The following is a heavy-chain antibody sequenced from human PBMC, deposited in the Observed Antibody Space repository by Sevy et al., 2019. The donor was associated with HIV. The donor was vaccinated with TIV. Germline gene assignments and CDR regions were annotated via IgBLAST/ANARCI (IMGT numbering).Heavy chain of an antibody. D-gene: IGHD6-13*01. J-gene: IGHJ4*02. CDR3: ARVDSSGWSDY. Sequence: SETLSLTCAVSGYSMTSGYFWGWIRQSPGKGLEWIGSLYHSGTTYYSPSLKSRVTLSVDTSKNQFSLKVRSVTAADTALYYCARVDSSGWSDYWGQGTLVTVSS. V-gene: IGHV4-38-2*01. CDR2: LYHSGTT. CDR1: GYSMTSGYF.